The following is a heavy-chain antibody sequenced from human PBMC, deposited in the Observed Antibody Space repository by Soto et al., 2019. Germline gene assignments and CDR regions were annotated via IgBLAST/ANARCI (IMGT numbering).Heavy chain of an antibody. CDR3: AQKRITMVRGVIPGYYYGMDV. J-gene: IGHJ6*02. V-gene: IGHV1-69*02. Sequence: QVQLVQSGAEVKKPGSSVKVSCKASGGTFSSYTISWVRQAPGQGLEWMGRIIPILGIATYAQKFQGRVTITADKSTSTAYMELSSLRSEDTAVYYCAQKRITMVRGVIPGYYYGMDVWGQGTTVTVSS. D-gene: IGHD3-10*01. CDR1: GGTFSSYT. CDR2: IIPILGIA.